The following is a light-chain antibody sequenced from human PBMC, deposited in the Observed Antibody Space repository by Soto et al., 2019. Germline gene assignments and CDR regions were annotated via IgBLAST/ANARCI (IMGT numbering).Light chain of an antibody. J-gene: IGKJ1*01. CDR1: QSISRW. V-gene: IGKV1-5*01. Sequence: DIQMTQSPSTLSASVGDRVTITCRASQSISRWLAWYQQKPGKAPRPLIHDASSLQSGVPSRFSGSGSRTEFTLTISSLQPDDFATYFCQQHQSYWSFGQGTKVDIK. CDR3: QQHQSYWS. CDR2: DAS.